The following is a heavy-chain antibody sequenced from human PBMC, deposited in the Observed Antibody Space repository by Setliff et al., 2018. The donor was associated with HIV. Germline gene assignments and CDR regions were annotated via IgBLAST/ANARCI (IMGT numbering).Heavy chain of an antibody. V-gene: IGHV4-31*09. CDR3: TVYNTGSSKDHY. J-gene: IGHJ4*02. Sequence: SETLSLTCTVSGGSISSGGYYWSWIRQPPGKGLEWIGYIYYSGSTYYNPSLKSRVTISVDTSKNQFSLKLNSVTAADTAVYYCTVYNTGSSKDHYWGQGTPVTVSS. D-gene: IGHD2-8*02. CDR1: GGSISSGGYY. CDR2: IYYSGST.